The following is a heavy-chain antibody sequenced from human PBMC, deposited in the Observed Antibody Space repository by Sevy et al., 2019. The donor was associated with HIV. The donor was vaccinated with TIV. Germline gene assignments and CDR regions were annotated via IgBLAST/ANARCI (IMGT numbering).Heavy chain of an antibody. CDR2: ISYDGSNK. Sequence: GGSLRLSCAASGFTFSSYAMHWVRQAPGKGLEWVAVISYDGSNKYYADSVKGRFTISRANSKNTLDLQMNSLRAEDTAAYYCGSALEVAGNYGLDAWGQGTTVTVSS. CDR1: GFTFSSYA. J-gene: IGHJ6*02. V-gene: IGHV3-30-3*01. CDR3: GSALEVAGNYGLDA. D-gene: IGHD6-19*01.